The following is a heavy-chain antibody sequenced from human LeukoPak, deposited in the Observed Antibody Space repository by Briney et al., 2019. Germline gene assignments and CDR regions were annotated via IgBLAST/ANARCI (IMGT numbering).Heavy chain of an antibody. CDR1: GFTFGDYA. D-gene: IGHD3-22*01. CDR2: IRSKAYGGTT. CDR3: CYYYDSSGYYTDAFDI. V-gene: IGHV3-49*04. Sequence: GGSLRLSCTASGFTFGDYAMSWVRQAPGKGLEWVGFIRSKAYGGTTEYAASVKGRFTISRDDSKSIAYLQMNSLKTEDTAVYYCCYYYDSSGYYTDAFDIWGQGTMVTVSS. J-gene: IGHJ3*02.